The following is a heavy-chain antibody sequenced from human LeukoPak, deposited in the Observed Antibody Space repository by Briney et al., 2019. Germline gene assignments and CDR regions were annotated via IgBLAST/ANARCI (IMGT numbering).Heavy chain of an antibody. CDR2: INHSGST. CDR1: GGSFSGYY. D-gene: IGHD6-19*01. CDR3: AREGQQWLEFDY. Sequence: SETLSLTCAVYGGSFSGYYWSWIRQPPGKGLEWIGEINHSGSTNYNPSLKSRVTISVDTSKNQFSLKLSSVTAADTAVYYCAREGQQWLEFDYWGQGTLVTVSS. V-gene: IGHV4-34*01. J-gene: IGHJ4*02.